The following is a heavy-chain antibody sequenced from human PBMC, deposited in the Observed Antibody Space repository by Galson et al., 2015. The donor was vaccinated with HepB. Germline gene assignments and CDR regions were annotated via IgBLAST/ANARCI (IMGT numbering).Heavy chain of an antibody. CDR2: ISYDGSNK. CDR1: GFSFSSYS. J-gene: IGHJ3*02. D-gene: IGHD6-19*01. Sequence: SLRLSCAASGFSFSSYSMNWVRQAPGKGLEWVAVISYDGSNKYYADSVKGRFTISRDNSKNTLYLQMNSLRAEDTAVYYCANGHAIAVANVDAFDIWGQGTMVTVSS. V-gene: IGHV3-30*18. CDR3: ANGHAIAVANVDAFDI.